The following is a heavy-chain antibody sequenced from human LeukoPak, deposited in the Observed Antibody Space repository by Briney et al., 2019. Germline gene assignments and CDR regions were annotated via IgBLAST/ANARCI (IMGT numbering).Heavy chain of an antibody. J-gene: IGHJ5*02. Sequence: SETLSLTCAVSGGSISSSNWWNWVRQSPGKGLEWIGEIYHIGNTNYNPSLKSRVTISVDTSKNQFSLKLSSVTAADTAVYYCAREGGYCSGGSCWRGYNWFDPWGQGTLVTVSS. CDR3: AREGGYCSGGSCWRGYNWFDP. CDR2: IYHIGNT. D-gene: IGHD2-15*01. CDR1: GGSISSSNW. V-gene: IGHV4-4*02.